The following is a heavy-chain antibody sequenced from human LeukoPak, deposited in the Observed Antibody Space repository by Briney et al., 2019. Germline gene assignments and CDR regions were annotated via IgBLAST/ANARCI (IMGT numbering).Heavy chain of an antibody. CDR2: IYYSGST. V-gene: IGHV4-30-4*08. D-gene: IGHD7-27*01. Sequence: PSQTLSLTCTVSGGSISSGDYYWSWIRQPPGKGLEWIGYIYYSGSTYYNPSLKSRVTISVDTSKNQFSLKLSSVTAADTAVYYCARGPYAWGYIDYWGQGTLVTVSS. J-gene: IGHJ4*02. CDR1: GGSISSGDYY. CDR3: ARGPYAWGYIDY.